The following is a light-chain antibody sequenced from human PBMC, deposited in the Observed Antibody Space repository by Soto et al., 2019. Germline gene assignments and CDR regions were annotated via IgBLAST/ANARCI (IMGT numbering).Light chain of an antibody. CDR1: TGAVTSGHY. CDR3: LLSYSGARSGV. J-gene: IGLJ1*01. Sequence: QAVVTQEPSLTVTPGGTVTLPCGSSTGAVTSGHYPYLFQQKPGQAPRTLIYDTSNKHSWTPARFSGSLLGGKAALTLSGAQPEDEAEYYCLLSYSGARSGVFGTGTKVTVL. CDR2: DTS. V-gene: IGLV7-46*01.